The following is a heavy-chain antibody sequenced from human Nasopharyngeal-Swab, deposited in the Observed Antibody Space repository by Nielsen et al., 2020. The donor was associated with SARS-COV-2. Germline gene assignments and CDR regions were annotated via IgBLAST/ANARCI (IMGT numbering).Heavy chain of an antibody. J-gene: IGHJ4*02. CDR3: SAAGGNY. CDR1: GGSFSGYY. CDR2: INHRGST. Sequence: SETLSLTCAVSGGSFSGYYWSWIRQPPGKGLEWIGEINHRGSTNYNPSLKSRVTISVDTSKNQFTLKLSSVTAADTAVYYCSAAGGNYWGQGTLVTVSS. D-gene: IGHD6-13*01. V-gene: IGHV4-34*01.